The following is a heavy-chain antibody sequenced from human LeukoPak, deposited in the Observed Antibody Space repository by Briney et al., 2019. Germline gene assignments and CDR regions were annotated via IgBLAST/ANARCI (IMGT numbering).Heavy chain of an antibody. CDR3: AKRGHYESSGLRAPFDY. CDR1: GFTFSDYA. V-gene: IGHV3-23*01. Sequence: QPGGSLRLSCAASGFTFSDYAMSWVRQAPGKGLEWVSAVTGSGGNTYYADSVKGRFTISKDTSKNTLYLQMNSLRGEDTAVYYCAKRGHYESSGLRAPFDYWGQGTLVTVSS. CDR2: VTGSGGNT. J-gene: IGHJ4*02. D-gene: IGHD3-22*01.